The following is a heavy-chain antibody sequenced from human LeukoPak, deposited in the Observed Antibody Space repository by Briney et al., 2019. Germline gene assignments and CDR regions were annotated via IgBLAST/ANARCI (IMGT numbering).Heavy chain of an antibody. J-gene: IGHJ4*02. CDR3: AKDRTAGYDGLVDY. Sequence: GGSLRLSCSASGFPFSSYAMHWVRQAPGKGLEYVSAISDSGGSTYYADSVKGRFTISRDNSKNTLYLQMNSLRAEDTAVYYCAKDRTAGYDGLVDYWGQGTLVTVSS. D-gene: IGHD5-12*01. CDR2: ISDSGGST. V-gene: IGHV3-64*04. CDR1: GFPFSSYA.